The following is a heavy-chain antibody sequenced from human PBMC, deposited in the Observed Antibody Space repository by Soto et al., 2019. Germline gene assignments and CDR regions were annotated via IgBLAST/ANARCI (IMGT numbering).Heavy chain of an antibody. Sequence: PGGSLRLSCVASGLTFSSWMSWVRQAPGKGLEWVAMTTQDGSGKHYVDSVKGRFTISRDSAKNSMYLQMNSLTVEDTAVYYCAREDDFGDLFDYYFDYWGQGTLVTVSS. V-gene: IGHV3-7*01. CDR3: AREDDFGDLFDYYFDY. CDR1: GLTFSSW. CDR2: TTQDGSGK. J-gene: IGHJ4*02. D-gene: IGHD4-17*01.